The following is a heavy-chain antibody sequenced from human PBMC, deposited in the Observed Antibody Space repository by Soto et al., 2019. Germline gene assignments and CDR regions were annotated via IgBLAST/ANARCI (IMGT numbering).Heavy chain of an antibody. V-gene: IGHV3-23*01. CDR2: ISGSGGST. J-gene: IGHJ6*02. Sequence: GGSLRLSCAASGFTFSSYAMSWVRQAPGKGLEWVSAISGSGGSTYYADSVKGRFTISRDNSKNTLYLQMNSLRAEDTAVYYCAKDWQLQEDYYYGMDVWGQGTTVTVSS. CDR3: AKDWQLQEDYYYGMDV. D-gene: IGHD1-26*01. CDR1: GFTFSSYA.